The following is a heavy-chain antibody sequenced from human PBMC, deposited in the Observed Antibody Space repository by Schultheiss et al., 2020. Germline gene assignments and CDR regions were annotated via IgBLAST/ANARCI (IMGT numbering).Heavy chain of an antibody. Sequence: GGSLRLSCAASGFTFRRYDMSWVRQAPGKGLEWVSAISGSGGSTYYADSVKGRFTLSRDNSKNTLYLQMNRLRAEDTAVYYCARDTTGYSCGCLFDYWGQGALVTVSS. J-gene: IGHJ4*02. CDR1: GFTFRRYD. CDR2: ISGSGGST. CDR3: ARDTTGYSCGCLFDY. D-gene: IGHD5-18*01. V-gene: IGHV3-23*01.